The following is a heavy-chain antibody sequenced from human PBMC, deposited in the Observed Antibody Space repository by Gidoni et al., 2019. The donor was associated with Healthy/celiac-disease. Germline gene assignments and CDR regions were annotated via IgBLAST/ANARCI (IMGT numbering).Heavy chain of an antibody. J-gene: IGHJ2*01. CDR3: AKGSLRVVVAATYWYFDL. V-gene: IGHV3-23*01. CDR1: GFTFSSYA. Sequence: EVQLLESGGGLVQPGGSLRLSCAASGFTFSSYAMSWVRQAPGKGLEWVSAISGSGGSTYYADSVKGRFTISRDNSKNTLYLQMNSRRAEDTAVYYCAKGSLRVVVAATYWYFDLWGRGTLVTVSS. D-gene: IGHD2-15*01. CDR2: ISGSGGST.